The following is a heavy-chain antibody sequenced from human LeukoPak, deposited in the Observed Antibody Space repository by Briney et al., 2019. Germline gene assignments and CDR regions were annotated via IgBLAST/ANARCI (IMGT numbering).Heavy chain of an antibody. V-gene: IGHV3-15*01. Sequence: GGSLRLSCAASGLTFSNAWMSWVRQAPGKGLEWVGRIKSKTDGGTIDYAAPVKGRFTISRDDSKNTLYLQMNSLKTEDTAVYYCTRGVGGLGTLYYFDYWGQGTLVTVSS. CDR3: TRGVGGLGTLYYFDY. CDR1: GLTFSNAW. CDR2: IKSKTDGGTI. D-gene: IGHD4-23*01. J-gene: IGHJ4*02.